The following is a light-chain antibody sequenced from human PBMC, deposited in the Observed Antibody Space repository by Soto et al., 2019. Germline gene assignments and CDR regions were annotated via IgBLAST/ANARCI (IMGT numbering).Light chain of an antibody. V-gene: IGKV3-20*01. J-gene: IGKJ1*01. Sequence: ETVLTQSPSTLSLSPGERVTLSCRASQGISSTYLARYQQKPGQAPRLLIYGASSRATGIPDRFSGSGSGTDFTLTISRLEPEDCAVYFCQQYDSSPPTFGQGTKVDIK. CDR1: QGISSTY. CDR3: QQYDSSPPT. CDR2: GAS.